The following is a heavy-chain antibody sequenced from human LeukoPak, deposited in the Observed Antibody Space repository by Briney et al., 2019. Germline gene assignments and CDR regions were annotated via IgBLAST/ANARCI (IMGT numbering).Heavy chain of an antibody. CDR3: ATYGSGSGTFFDS. CDR2: ISHSGSTI. D-gene: IGHD3-10*01. V-gene: IGHV3-11*04. Sequence: GGSRRLSCAASGYMLGDYYMCLIRQTPEKWLDWLSYISHSGSTIYYADSVKGRFTISRDNAKNSLYLQMNSLRAEDTALYYCATYGSGSGTFFDSWGQGTLVTVS. J-gene: IGHJ4*01. CDR1: GYMLGDYY.